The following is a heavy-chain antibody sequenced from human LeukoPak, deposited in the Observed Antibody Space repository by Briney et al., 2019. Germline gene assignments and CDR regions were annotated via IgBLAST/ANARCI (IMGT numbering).Heavy chain of an antibody. CDR1: GGSFSGYY. D-gene: IGHD3-9*01. Sequence: SETLSLTCAVYGGSFSGYYWSWIRQPPGKGLEWIGEINHSGSTNYNPSLKSRVTISVDTSKNQFSLKLGSVTAADTAVYYCARQDYDILTGYPFDYWGQGTLVTVSS. CDR3: ARQDYDILTGYPFDY. CDR2: INHSGST. V-gene: IGHV4-34*01. J-gene: IGHJ4*02.